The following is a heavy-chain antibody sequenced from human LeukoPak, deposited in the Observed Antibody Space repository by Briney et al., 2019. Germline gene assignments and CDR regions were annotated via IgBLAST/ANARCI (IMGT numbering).Heavy chain of an antibody. V-gene: IGHV1-8*03. CDR1: GYTFTSYD. J-gene: IGHJ6*03. Sequence: ASVKVSCKASGYTFTSYDINWVRQATGQGLEWMGWMNPNSGNTGYAQKFQGRVTITRNTSISTAYMELSSLRSEDTAVYYCARGQYSSGWFYYYYYYMDVWGKGTTVTVSS. CDR3: ARGQYSSGWFYYYYYYMDV. CDR2: MNPNSGNT. D-gene: IGHD6-19*01.